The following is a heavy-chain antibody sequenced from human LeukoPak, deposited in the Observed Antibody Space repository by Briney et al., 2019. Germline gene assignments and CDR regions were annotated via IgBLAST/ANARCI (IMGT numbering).Heavy chain of an antibody. Sequence: SVRVSCKASGGTFSSYAISWVRQAPGQGLEWMGRIIPIFGTANYAQKFQGRVTITTDESTSTAYMELSSLRSEDTAVYYCARDAPSAGAYWGQGTLVTVSS. CDR2: IIPIFGTA. CDR1: GGTFSSYA. J-gene: IGHJ4*02. CDR3: ARDAPSAGAY. V-gene: IGHV1-69*05. D-gene: IGHD2-2*01.